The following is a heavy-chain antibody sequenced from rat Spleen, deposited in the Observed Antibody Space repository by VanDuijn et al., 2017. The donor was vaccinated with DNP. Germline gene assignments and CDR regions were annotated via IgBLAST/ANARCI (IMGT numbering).Heavy chain of an antibody. J-gene: IGHJ2*01. CDR2: ISYEGSST. CDR1: GFTFSDYY. V-gene: IGHV5-22*01. CDR3: ARRAYYGLSFYFDF. Sequence: EVQLVESGGGLVQPGRSLKLSCAASGFTFSDYYMAWVRQAPKKCLEWVASISYEGSSTYYGDSVKGLFTFSRDIAKSTLYLQMNSLRYEDTATYYCARRAYYGLSFYFDFWGKGVMVTVSS. D-gene: IGHD1-6*01.